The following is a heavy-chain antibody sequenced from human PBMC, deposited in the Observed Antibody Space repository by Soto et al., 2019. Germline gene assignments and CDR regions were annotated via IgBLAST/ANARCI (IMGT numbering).Heavy chain of an antibody. CDR3: ARGSIPYYYGSGSSQHYYYYGMDV. Sequence: PSETLSLTCIVSGGSITSYHWSWIRQLPEKGLEWIAYTSYTGNTNYNPSFQSRVTISIDTSKNQLSLKMTSMTAADTAVYYCARGSIPYYYGSGSSQHYYYYGMDVWGQGTTVTVSS. CDR1: GGSITSYH. V-gene: IGHV4-59*01. J-gene: IGHJ6*02. CDR2: TSYTGNT. D-gene: IGHD3-10*01.